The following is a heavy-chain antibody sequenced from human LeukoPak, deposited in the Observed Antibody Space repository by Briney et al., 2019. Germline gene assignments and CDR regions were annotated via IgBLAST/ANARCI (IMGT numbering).Heavy chain of an antibody. CDR2: ISSSGSIT. J-gene: IGHJ2*01. V-gene: IGHV3-11*01. CDR3: ARLPPGRWLRYWYFDL. Sequence: GGSLRLSCAASGFTFSDYYMSWIRQAPGKGLECISYISSSGSITHYADSVKGRFTISRDNAKNSLYLQMNSLRDEDTAVYYCARLPPGRWLRYWYFDLWGRGTLVTVPS. CDR1: GFTFSDYY. D-gene: IGHD5-24*01.